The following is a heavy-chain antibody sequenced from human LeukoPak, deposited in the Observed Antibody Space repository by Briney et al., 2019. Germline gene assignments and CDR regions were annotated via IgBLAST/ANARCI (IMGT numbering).Heavy chain of an antibody. CDR2: INPSGGST. Sequence: GASVKASCKASGGTFSSYAISWVRQAPGQGLEWMGIINPSGGSTSYAQKFQGRVTMTRNMSTSTVYMELSSLRSEDTAVYYCARESESKYYDYVWGSYRPTDAFDIWGQGTMVTVSS. CDR3: ARESESKYYDYVWGSYRPTDAFDI. V-gene: IGHV1-46*01. J-gene: IGHJ3*02. CDR1: GGTFSSYA. D-gene: IGHD3-16*02.